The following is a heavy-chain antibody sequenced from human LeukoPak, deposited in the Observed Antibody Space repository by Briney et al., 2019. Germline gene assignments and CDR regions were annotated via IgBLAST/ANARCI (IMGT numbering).Heavy chain of an antibody. Sequence: SETLSLTCAVYGGSFSGYYWSWIRQPPGKGLEWIGEINHSGSTNYNPSLKSRVTISVDTSKNQFSLKLSSVTAADTTVYYCARGPGDFWSGYYYAFDIWGQWTMVTVSS. J-gene: IGHJ3*02. CDR2: INHSGST. D-gene: IGHD3-3*01. V-gene: IGHV4-34*01. CDR1: GGSFSGYY. CDR3: ARGPGDFWSGYYYAFDI.